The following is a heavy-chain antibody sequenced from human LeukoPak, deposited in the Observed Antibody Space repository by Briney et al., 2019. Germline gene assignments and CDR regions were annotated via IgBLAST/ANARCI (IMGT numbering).Heavy chain of an antibody. CDR2: INPNSGGT. J-gene: IGHJ4*02. CDR3: ARGFAYFDY. V-gene: IGHV1-2*02. CDR1: GYTFTDYY. Sequence: GASVTVSCKASGYTFTDYYVHWVRQAPGQGFEWMGWINPNSGGTNYAQKFQGRVTMTRDTSISTAYMELSRLRSDDTAMYYCARGFAYFDYWGQGTLVTVSS.